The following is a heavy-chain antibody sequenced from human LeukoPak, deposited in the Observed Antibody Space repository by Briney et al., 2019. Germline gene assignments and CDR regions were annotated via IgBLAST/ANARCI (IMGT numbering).Heavy chain of an antibody. J-gene: IGHJ4*02. V-gene: IGHV3-21*01. CDR1: GSTFSSYN. CDR2: ISSSSSYI. CDR3: ARRGGYSGSSRGGYFDY. Sequence: GGSLRLSCAASGSTFSSYNMNWVRQAPGKGLEWVSSISSSSSYIYYADSVKGRFTISRDNAKNSLYLQMNSLRAEDTAVYYCARRGGYSGSSRGGYFDYWGQGTLVTVSS. D-gene: IGHD1-26*01.